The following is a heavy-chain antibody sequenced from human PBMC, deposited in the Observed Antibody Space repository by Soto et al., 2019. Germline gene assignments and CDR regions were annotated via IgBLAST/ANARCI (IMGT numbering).Heavy chain of an antibody. CDR1: GGSLTSEVSY. CDR2: IYYSGSI. Sequence: PSETLSLTCTVSGGSLTSEVSYWSWIRQLPGKGLKWIGYIYYSGSIFYNPFLKSRASISAHSSKKQFSLKLSSVTAADTAVYYCARSRLWEQHFDSWGRGTLVTVSS. J-gene: IGHJ4*02. CDR3: ARSRLWEQHFDS. V-gene: IGHV4-31*03. D-gene: IGHD1-26*01.